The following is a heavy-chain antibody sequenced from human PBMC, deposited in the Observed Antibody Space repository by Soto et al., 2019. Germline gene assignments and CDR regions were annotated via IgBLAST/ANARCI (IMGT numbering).Heavy chain of an antibody. CDR2: IYHSGNT. V-gene: IGHV4-30-4*01. CDR3: ARVHQTYQLLYAFDY. Sequence: SETLSLTCSVSGVSISSGDYYWSWIRQPPGKGLEWIGYIYHSGNTLCNPSLKSRVTISLDTSKSQFSLKLRSVTAADTAVYYCARVHQTYQLLYAFDYWGQGTLVT. CDR1: GVSISSGDYY. D-gene: IGHD2-2*02. J-gene: IGHJ4*02.